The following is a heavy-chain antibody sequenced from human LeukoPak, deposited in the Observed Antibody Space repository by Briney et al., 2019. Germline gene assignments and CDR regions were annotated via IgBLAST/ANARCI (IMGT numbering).Heavy chain of an antibody. CDR3: ARLLKYYYDSSGYSSNAFDI. CDR2: MNPNSGNT. CDR1: GYTFTSYD. V-gene: IGHV1-8*03. J-gene: IGHJ3*02. Sequence: ASVKVSCKASGYTFTSYDINWVRQATGQGLEWMGWMNPNSGNTGYAQKFQGRVTITRNTSISTAYMELSSLRSEDTAVYYCARLLKYYYDSSGYSSNAFDIWGQGTMDTVSS. D-gene: IGHD3-22*01.